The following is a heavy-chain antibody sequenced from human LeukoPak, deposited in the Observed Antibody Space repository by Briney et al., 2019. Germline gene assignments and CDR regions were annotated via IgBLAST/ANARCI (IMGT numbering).Heavy chain of an antibody. V-gene: IGHV6-1*01. CDR2: YYYRSKWYS. J-gene: IGHJ1*01. CDR1: GDSVSSNSGT. D-gene: IGHD6-25*01. CDR3: AAAHGKH. Sequence: SQTLSLTCAISGDSVSSNSGTWNWIRQSPSRGLEWLGRYYYRSKWYSDYAPSVKGRITINPDTSKNHFSLQLNSVTPEDTAVYYCAAAHGKHWGQGTLVIVSS.